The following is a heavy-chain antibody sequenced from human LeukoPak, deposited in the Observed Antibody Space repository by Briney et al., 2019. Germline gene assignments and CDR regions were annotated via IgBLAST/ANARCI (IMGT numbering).Heavy chain of an antibody. D-gene: IGHD4-23*01. CDR3: ARHDYGGNSGDY. CDR2: ISSSGSTI. CDR1: GFTFSNYE. Sequence: GGSLRLSCEASGFTFSNYEMNWVRQAPGKGLEWVSYISSSGSTIYYANSVKGRFTISRDNAKNSLYLQMNSLRDEDTAVYYCARHDYGGNSGDYWGQGTLVTVSS. J-gene: IGHJ4*02. V-gene: IGHV3-48*03.